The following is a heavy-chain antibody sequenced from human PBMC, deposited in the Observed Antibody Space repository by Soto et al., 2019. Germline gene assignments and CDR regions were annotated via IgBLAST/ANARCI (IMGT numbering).Heavy chain of an antibody. V-gene: IGHV4-31*03. J-gene: IGHJ4*02. CDR2: IYYSGST. Sequence: QVQLQESGPGLVKPSQTLSLTCTVSGGSIRSGGYYWSWIRQHPGKGLEWIGYIYYSGSTYYNPSLKSRVTISVDTSKNQFSLKLSSVTAADTAVYYCARDRAGALYFDYGGQGTLVTVSS. D-gene: IGHD6-13*01. CDR3: ARDRAGALYFDY. CDR1: GGSIRSGGYY.